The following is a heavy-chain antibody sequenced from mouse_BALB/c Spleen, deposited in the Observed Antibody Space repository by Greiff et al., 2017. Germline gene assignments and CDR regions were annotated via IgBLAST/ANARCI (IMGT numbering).Heavy chain of an antibody. CDR3: ARMITTGDYFDY. CDR2: ISSGGST. Sequence: EVKLVESGGGLVKPGGSLKLSCAASGFTFSSYAMSWVRQTPEKRLEWVASISSGGSTYYPDSVKGRFTISRDNARNILYLQMSSLRSEDTAMYYCARMITTGDYFDYWGQGTTLTVSS. J-gene: IGHJ2*01. D-gene: IGHD2-4*01. CDR1: GFTFSSYA. V-gene: IGHV5-6-5*01.